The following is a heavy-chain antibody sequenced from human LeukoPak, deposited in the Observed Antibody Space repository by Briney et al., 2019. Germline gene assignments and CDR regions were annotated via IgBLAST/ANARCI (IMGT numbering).Heavy chain of an antibody. V-gene: IGHV3-7*01. Sequence: GGSLRLSCAASGFTFSSYWMSWVRQAPGKGLEWVANIKQDGSEKYYVDSVKGRFTISRDNAKNSLYLQMNSLRAEDTAVYYCARQSDYDHYYYYGMDVWGQGTTVTVSS. J-gene: IGHJ6*02. CDR1: GFTFSSYW. CDR2: IKQDGSEK. D-gene: IGHD5-12*01. CDR3: ARQSDYDHYYYYGMDV.